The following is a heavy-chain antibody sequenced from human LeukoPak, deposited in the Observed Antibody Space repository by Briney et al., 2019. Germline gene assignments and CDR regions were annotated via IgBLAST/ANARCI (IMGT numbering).Heavy chain of an antibody. J-gene: IGHJ4*02. V-gene: IGHV1-8*01. Sequence: ASVKVSCKASGYTFTSYDINWVRQATGQGLEWMGWMNPNSGNTGYAQKFQGRVTMTRNTSISTAYMELSSLRSEDTAVYYCARVSSRVQGTFDYWGQGTLVTVSS. CDR3: ARVSSRVQGTFDY. CDR1: GYTFTSYD. D-gene: IGHD6-19*01. CDR2: MNPNSGNT.